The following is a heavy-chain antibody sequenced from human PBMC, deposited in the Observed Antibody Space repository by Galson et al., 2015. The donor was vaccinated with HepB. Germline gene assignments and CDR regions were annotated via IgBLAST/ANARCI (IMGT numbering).Heavy chain of an antibody. CDR2: ISGSGGST. CDR3: AGGIQLWPSYYFDY. J-gene: IGHJ4*02. V-gene: IGHV3-23*01. D-gene: IGHD5-18*01. Sequence: SLRLSCAASGSTFSTHAMSWVRQAPGQGLEWVSAISGSGGSTYYADSVKGRFTISRDNSKNTLYLQMNSLRAEDTAVYYCAGGIQLWPSYYFDYWGQGTLVTVSS. CDR1: GSTFSTHA.